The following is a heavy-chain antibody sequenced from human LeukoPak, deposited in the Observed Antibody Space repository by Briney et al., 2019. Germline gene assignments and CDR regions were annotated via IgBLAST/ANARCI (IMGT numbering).Heavy chain of an antibody. D-gene: IGHD3-22*01. V-gene: IGHV1-2*02. J-gene: IGHJ3*02. CDR3: ASLKNYYDSSGYLVTDAFDI. CDR2: INPNSGGT. CDR1: GYTLTGYY. Sequence: GASVKVSCKASGYTLTGYYMHWVRQAPGQGLEWMGWINPNSGGTNYAQKFQGRVTMTRDTSISTAYMELSRLRSDDTAVYYCASLKNYYDSSGYLVTDAFDIWGQGTMVTVSS.